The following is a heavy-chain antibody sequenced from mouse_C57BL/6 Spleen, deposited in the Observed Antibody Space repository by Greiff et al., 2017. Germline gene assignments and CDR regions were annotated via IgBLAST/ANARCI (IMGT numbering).Heavy chain of an antibody. CDR3: ARSDTTVVGYFDY. CDR1: GYTFTSYW. V-gene: IGHV1-69*01. CDR2: IDPSDSYT. D-gene: IGHD1-1*01. J-gene: IGHJ2*01. Sequence: VQLQQSGAELVMPGASVKLSCKASGYTFTSYWMHWVKQRPGQGLEWIGEIDPSDSYTNYNQKFKGKSTLTVDKSSSTAYMQLSSLTSEDSAVYYCARSDTTVVGYFDYWGQGTTLTVSS.